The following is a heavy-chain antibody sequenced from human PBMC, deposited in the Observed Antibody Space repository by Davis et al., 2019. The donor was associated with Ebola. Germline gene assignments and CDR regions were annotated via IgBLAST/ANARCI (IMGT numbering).Heavy chain of an antibody. Sequence: GGSLRLSCAASGFSFSSYAMHWVRQAPGKGLEWVAFISYDGRNKYYADSVKGRFTISRDSSKTTLYLQMNSLRAEDTALYYCAKSYGVTSGYFDLWGQGTQVTVSS. V-gene: IGHV3-30*02. J-gene: IGHJ4*02. CDR2: ISYDGRNK. D-gene: IGHD3-16*01. CDR1: GFSFSSYA. CDR3: AKSYGVTSGYFDL.